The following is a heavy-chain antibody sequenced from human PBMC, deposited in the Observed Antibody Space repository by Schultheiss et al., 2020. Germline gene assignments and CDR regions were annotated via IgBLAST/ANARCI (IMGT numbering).Heavy chain of an antibody. CDR3: ARDRRITLFGVADYNDYYYMDV. CDR1: GTAITNSNW. CDR2: IYQSGST. J-gene: IGHJ6*03. D-gene: IGHD3-3*01. Sequence: SETLSLTCAVSGTAITNSNWWSWVRQTPGKGLEWIGQIYQSGSTKYNPSLESRVTISVDTSNNLFSLNLKSVTAADTGVYFCARDRRITLFGVADYNDYYYMDVWGNGTTVAVCS. V-gene: IGHV4-4*02.